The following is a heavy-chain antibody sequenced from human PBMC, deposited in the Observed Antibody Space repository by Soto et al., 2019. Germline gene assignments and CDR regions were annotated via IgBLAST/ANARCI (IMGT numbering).Heavy chain of an antibody. Sequence: PSETLSLTCTVSGGSISSYYWSWIRQPPGKGLEWIGYIYYSGSTNYNPSLKSRVTISVDTSKNQFSLKLSSVTAADTAVYYCARIIDYYDSSGPTGYNWFDPWGQGTLVTVSS. D-gene: IGHD3-22*01. J-gene: IGHJ5*02. CDR1: GGSISSYY. CDR2: IYYSGST. V-gene: IGHV4-59*01. CDR3: ARIIDYYDSSGPTGYNWFDP.